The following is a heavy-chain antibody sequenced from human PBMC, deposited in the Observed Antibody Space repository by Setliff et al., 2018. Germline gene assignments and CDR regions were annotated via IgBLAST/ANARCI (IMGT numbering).Heavy chain of an antibody. Sequence: ASVKVSCKASGYTFTSYDINWVRQATGQGLEWMGWMNPNSGNTGYAQKFQGRVTITTDESTSTAYMELSSLRSEDTAVYYCARDQAPLGIYWFDPWGQGTLVTVSS. V-gene: IGHV1-8*01. D-gene: IGHD5-12*01. CDR1: GYTFTSYD. CDR3: ARDQAPLGIYWFDP. CDR2: MNPNSGNT. J-gene: IGHJ5*02.